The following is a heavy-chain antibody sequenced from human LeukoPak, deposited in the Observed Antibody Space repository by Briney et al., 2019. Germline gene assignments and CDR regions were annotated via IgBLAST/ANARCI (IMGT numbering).Heavy chain of an antibody. CDR1: GGSFSGYY. Sequence: SETLSLTCAVYGGSFSGYYWSWIRQPPGKGLEWIGEINHSGSTNYNPSLKSRVTISVDTSKNQFSLKLSSVTAADTAVYYYARGRRHKNYYDSSGYKFDYWGQGTLVTVSS. V-gene: IGHV4-34*01. D-gene: IGHD3-22*01. CDR3: ARGRRHKNYYDSSGYKFDY. J-gene: IGHJ4*02. CDR2: INHSGST.